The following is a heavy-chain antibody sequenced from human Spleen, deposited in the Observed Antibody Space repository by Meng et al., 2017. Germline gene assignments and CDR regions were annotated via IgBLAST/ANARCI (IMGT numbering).Heavy chain of an antibody. Sequence: VRPVEAGDEVKNPSASAKLSCKATGYTFTNYYIHWVRQAHRQGLEGMGIINPRAGETSYAQKFQGRVTMTRDTSTSTAYMELSSLRSEDTAVYYCASVLRFSVWYFDLWGRGTLVTVSS. CDR3: ASVLRFSVWYFDL. CDR2: INPRAGET. J-gene: IGHJ2*01. V-gene: IGHV1-46*01. CDR1: GYTFTNYY. D-gene: IGHD3-3*01.